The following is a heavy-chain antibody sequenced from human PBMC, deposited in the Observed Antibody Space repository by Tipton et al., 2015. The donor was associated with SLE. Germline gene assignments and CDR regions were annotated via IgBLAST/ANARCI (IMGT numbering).Heavy chain of an antibody. D-gene: IGHD2-21*01. CDR1: GGSISSFY. CDR2: AFYSGTT. Sequence: TLSLTCSVSGGSISSFYWSWIRQPPWKGLEWIGYAFYSGTTDSNPSLKSRVTLSIDTSKNHFSLRLTSVTAADTAIYFCARHVPSYCGGDCAHFDVWGQGTLVTVSS. J-gene: IGHJ4*02. V-gene: IGHV4-59*08. CDR3: ARHVPSYCGGDCAHFDV.